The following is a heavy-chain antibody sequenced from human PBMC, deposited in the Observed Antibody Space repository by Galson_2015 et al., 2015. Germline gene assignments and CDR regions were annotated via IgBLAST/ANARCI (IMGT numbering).Heavy chain of an antibody. J-gene: IGHJ4*02. D-gene: IGHD1-26*01. CDR2: INAGNGNT. V-gene: IGHV1-3*01. CDR1: GYTFTRYA. Sequence: SVKVSCKASGYTFTRYAIHWVRQAPGQRLEWMGWINAGNGNTEYSQKFQGRVTITRDTSASTAYMELSSLRSEDTAMYYCARESVIYSGSYIYWGQGTLVTVSS. CDR3: ARESVIYSGSYIY.